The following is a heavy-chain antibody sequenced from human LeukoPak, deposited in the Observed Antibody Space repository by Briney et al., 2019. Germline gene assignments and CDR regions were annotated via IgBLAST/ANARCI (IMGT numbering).Heavy chain of an antibody. Sequence: PSETLSLTCAVYGGSFSGYYWSWIRQPPGKGLEWIGEINHSGSTNYNPSLKSQVTISVDTSKNQFSLKLSSVTAADTAVYYCASYPDYYYYGMDVWGQGTTVTVSS. J-gene: IGHJ6*02. CDR1: GGSFSGYY. CDR2: INHSGST. CDR3: ASYPDYYYYGMDV. V-gene: IGHV4-34*01.